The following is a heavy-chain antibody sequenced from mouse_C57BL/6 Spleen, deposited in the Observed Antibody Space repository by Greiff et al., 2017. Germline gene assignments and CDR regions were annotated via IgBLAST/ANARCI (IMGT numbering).Heavy chain of an antibody. V-gene: IGHV14-2*01. CDR1: GFTFKVYY. Sequence: VQLKESGAELVKPGASVKLSCTASGFTFKVYYMHWVQQRTEQGLEWIGRIDPEDGETKYAPIFQGKATITADTSSNTAYLQLSSLTSEDTAVYYCARSRDYFDYWGQGTTLTVSS. CDR2: IDPEDGET. CDR3: ARSRDYFDY. J-gene: IGHJ2*01.